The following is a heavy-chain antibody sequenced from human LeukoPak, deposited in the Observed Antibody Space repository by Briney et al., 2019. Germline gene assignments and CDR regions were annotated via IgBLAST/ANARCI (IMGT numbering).Heavy chain of an antibody. CDR2: IYHSGST. CDR3: ARGGRTTGTMVTRYIDY. V-gene: IGHV4-38-2*02. D-gene: IGHD1-1*01. CDR1: GYSISSGYY. J-gene: IGHJ4*02. Sequence: SETLSLTCTVSGYSISSGYYWGWIRQPPGKGLEWIGSIYHSGSTYYNPSLKSRVTISVDTSKNQFSLKLSSVTAADTAVYYCARGGRTTGTMVTRYIDYWGRGTLVTVSS.